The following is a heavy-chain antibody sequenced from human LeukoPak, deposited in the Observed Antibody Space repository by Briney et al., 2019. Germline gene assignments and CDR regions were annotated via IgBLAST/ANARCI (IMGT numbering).Heavy chain of an antibody. CDR1: GFTFSNYA. D-gene: IGHD1-7*01. J-gene: IGHJ4*02. Sequence: GVSLRLSCAASGFTFSNYAMQWVRQAPAKGVEWVSIISLDGSNKYYADSVKGRFTISRDKSKNTLYLQMNTLRAENTALYYSAKDRVVYNWNYAYYIDDWGQGTLVTVSS. CDR2: ISLDGSNK. V-gene: IGHV3-30*04. CDR3: AKDRVVYNWNYAYYIDD.